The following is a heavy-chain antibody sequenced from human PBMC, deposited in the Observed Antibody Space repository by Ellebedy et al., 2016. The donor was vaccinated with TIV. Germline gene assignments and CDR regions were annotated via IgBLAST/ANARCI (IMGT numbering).Heavy chain of an antibody. CDR2: ISWNSGSI. V-gene: IGHV3-9*01. CDR1: GFTFDDYA. J-gene: IGHJ4*02. D-gene: IGHD6-19*01. Sequence: SLKISXAASGFTFDDYAMHWVRQAPGKGLEWVSGISWNSGSIGYADSVKGRFTISRDNAKNSLYLQMNSLRAEDTAVYYCAARPFEAMYSSGWYPGDYWGQGTLVTVSS. CDR3: AARPFEAMYSSGWYPGDY.